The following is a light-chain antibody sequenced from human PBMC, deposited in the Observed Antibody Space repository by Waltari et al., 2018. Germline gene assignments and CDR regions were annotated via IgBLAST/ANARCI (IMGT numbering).Light chain of an antibody. CDR3: CSYAGTWV. V-gene: IGLV2-11*01. J-gene: IGLJ3*02. CDR1: GSDVGDSNY. CDR2: NVT. Sequence: QSALTQPRSVPGSPGQSVTISCTGTGSDVGDSNYVSSYQQHPGEAPKLVIYNVTKRPSGIPARFSGSKSGNSASLTVSGLQSEDEADYYCCSYAGTWVFGGGTKLTVL.